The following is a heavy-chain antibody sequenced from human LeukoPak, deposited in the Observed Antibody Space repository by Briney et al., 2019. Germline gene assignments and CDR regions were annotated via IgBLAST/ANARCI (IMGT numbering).Heavy chain of an antibody. CDR2: ISYDGSNK. CDR1: GFTFSSYA. CDR3: AKDGDGYNSGWFDP. D-gene: IGHD5-24*01. V-gene: IGHV3-30*04. J-gene: IGHJ5*02. Sequence: GGSLRLSCAASGFTFSSYAMHWVRQAPGKGLEWVAVISYDGSNKYYADSVKGRFTISRDNSKNTLYLQMNSLRAEDTALYYCAKDGDGYNSGWFDPWGQGTLVTVSS.